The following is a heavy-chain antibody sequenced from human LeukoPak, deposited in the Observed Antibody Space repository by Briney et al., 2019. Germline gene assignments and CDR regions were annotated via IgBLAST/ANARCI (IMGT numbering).Heavy chain of an antibody. CDR3: ARPLGGSTGFHY. V-gene: IGHV4-34*01. D-gene: IGHD3-16*01. CDR1: GGSFSGYY. Sequence: SETLSLTCAVYGGSFSGYYWSWIRQPPGKGLEWIGEINHSGSTNYNPSLKSRVTISVDTSKNQSSLKLSSVTAADTAVYYCARPLGGSTGFHYWGQGTLVTVSS. CDR2: INHSGST. J-gene: IGHJ4*02.